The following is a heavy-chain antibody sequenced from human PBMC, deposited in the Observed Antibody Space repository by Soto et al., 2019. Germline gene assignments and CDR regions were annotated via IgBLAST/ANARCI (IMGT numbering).Heavy chain of an antibody. J-gene: IGHJ4*03. CDR2: ISRYNGNT. CDR3: ARGAHGCGGAVF. D-gene: IGHD2-21*01. V-gene: IGHV1-18*01. Sequence: ASVKVSCKASGYTFTTYAINWVRQAPGQGLEWMGWISRYNGNTNYAQMFQGRVTMTTDKSTTTAYMELRSLRFEDTAVYYCARGAHGCGGAVFWGQGTMVTVSS. CDR1: GYTFTTYA.